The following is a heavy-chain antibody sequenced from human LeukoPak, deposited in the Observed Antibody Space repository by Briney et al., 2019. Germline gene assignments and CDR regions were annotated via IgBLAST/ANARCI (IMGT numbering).Heavy chain of an antibody. V-gene: IGHV3-74*01. J-gene: IGHJ4*02. CDR1: GFTFSDYW. CDR2: INTDGSIT. D-gene: IGHD3-10*01. CDR3: ARNRGPRTGFMVREAYDY. Sequence: GGSLRLSCAASGFTFSDYWIHWVRQAPGKGLVWVSRINTDGSITNYADSVKGRFSISRDNAKNTLYLQMSSLRAEDTAVYYCARNRGPRTGFMVREAYDYWGQGTLVTVSS.